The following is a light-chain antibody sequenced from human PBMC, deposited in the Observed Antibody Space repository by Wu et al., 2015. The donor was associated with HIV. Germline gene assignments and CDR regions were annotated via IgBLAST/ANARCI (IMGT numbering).Light chain of an antibody. CDR2: AAS. Sequence: EIVLTQSPSTLSLSPGEGATLSCRASQSVRSSHLAWYQQKPGQAPRLIIYAASTRATGIPDRFSGSGSGTDFTLTISRLEPEDFAVFYCQQYGTSPSTFGQGTMLELK. CDR3: QQYGTSPST. V-gene: IGKV3-20*01. CDR1: QSVRSSH. J-gene: IGKJ2*01.